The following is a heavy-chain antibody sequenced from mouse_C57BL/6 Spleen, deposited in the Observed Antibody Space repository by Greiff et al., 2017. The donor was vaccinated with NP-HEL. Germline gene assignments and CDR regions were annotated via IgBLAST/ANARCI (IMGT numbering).Heavy chain of an antibody. Sequence: VKLVESGAELVKPGASVKISCKASGYAFSSYWMNWVKQRPGKGLEWIGQIYPGDGDTNYNGKFKGKATLTADKSSSTAYMQLSSLTSEDSAVYFCASGTRGLYWYFDVWGTGTTVTVSS. D-gene: IGHD3-1*01. J-gene: IGHJ1*03. CDR3: ASGTRGLYWYFDV. CDR1: GYAFSSYW. V-gene: IGHV1-80*01. CDR2: IYPGDGDT.